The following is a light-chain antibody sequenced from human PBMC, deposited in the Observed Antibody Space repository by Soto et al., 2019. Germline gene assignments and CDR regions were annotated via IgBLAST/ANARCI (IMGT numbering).Light chain of an antibody. CDR2: GAS. Sequence: EIVLTQSPGTLSLAPGERATLSCRASQSISRSYLAWYQQQPGQAPRLLIYGASSRATGISDRFSGSGSGTDFTLTSSRREAEDFAVYYWQQYESSPRMDTCGQGTKLEIK. V-gene: IGKV3-20*01. CDR1: QSISRSY. CDR3: QQYESSPRMDT. J-gene: IGKJ2*01.